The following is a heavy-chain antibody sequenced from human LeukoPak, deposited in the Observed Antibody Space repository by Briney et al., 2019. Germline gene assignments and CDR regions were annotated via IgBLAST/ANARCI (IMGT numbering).Heavy chain of an antibody. Sequence: GGSLRLSCAASGFSINAQWMSWVRQAPGKGLEWVANINGGGSETYYVDSLKGRFTISGDNAKNSLSLQMNSQRVDDTAVYYCARGGTFYFEAFDIWGQGTMVTVSS. J-gene: IGHJ3*02. CDR1: GFSINAQW. D-gene: IGHD2/OR15-2a*01. V-gene: IGHV3-7*01. CDR2: INGGGSET. CDR3: ARGGTFYFEAFDI.